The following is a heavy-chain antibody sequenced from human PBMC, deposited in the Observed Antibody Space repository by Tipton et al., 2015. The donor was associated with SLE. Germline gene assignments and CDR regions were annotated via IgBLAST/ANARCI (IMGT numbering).Heavy chain of an antibody. V-gene: IGHV3-74*01. D-gene: IGHD5-18*01. CDR2: INSDGSGT. CDR3: ATWGGYTYGTEY. Sequence: SLRLSCDASGFTFNSYWMNWVRQVPGKGLVWVSRINSDGSGTSYADPVKGRFTISRDNTKNTLYLQMNSLRDEDTAVYYCATWGGYTYGTEYWGQGTSVTVSS. J-gene: IGHJ4*02. CDR1: GFTFNSYW.